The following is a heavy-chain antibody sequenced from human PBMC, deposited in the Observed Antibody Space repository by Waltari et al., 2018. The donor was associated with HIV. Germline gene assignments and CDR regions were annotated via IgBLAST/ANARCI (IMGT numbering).Heavy chain of an antibody. CDR1: GGSFSGYY. Sequence: QVQLQQWGAGLLKPSETLSLTCAVYGGSFSGYYWSWIRQPPGKGLEWIGEINHRGSTTYNPSLKSRVIISVDTSMNQFSLKLSSGTAADTAVYYCASARYCSSTRCYTKGRRNSFYYYALDVWGQGTTVTVSS. J-gene: IGHJ6*02. V-gene: IGHV4-34*01. CDR2: INHRGST. CDR3: ASARYCSSTRCYTKGRRNSFYYYALDV. D-gene: IGHD2-2*02.